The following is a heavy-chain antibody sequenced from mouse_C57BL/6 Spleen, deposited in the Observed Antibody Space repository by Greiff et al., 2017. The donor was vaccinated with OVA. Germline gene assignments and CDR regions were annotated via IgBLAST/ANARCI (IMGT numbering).Heavy chain of an antibody. CDR2: ISDGGSYT. CDR1: GFTFSSYA. CDR3: AREGDGYDVGYFDV. Sequence: EVKVEESGGGLVKPGGSLKLSCAASGFTFSSYAMSWVRQTPEKRLEWVATISDGGSYTYYPDNVKGRFTISRDNAKNNLYLQMSHLKSEDTAMYYCAREGDGYDVGYFDVWGTGTTVTVSS. D-gene: IGHD2-2*01. V-gene: IGHV5-4*01. J-gene: IGHJ1*03.